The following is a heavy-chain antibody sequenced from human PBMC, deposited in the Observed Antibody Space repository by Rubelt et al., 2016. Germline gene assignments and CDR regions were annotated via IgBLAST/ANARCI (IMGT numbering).Heavy chain of an antibody. V-gene: IGHV2-5*02. Sequence: QITLKESGPTLVKPTQTLTLTCTFSGFSLSAYGVGVGCIRQPTGQALAWLALFYWDDGKRYSHFPRSRLTIIQDTSKNPVILTMTNMDPMDTGTYFCARRSGMFDPWGQGILVTVSS. J-gene: IGHJ5*02. CDR1: GFSLSAYGVG. CDR3: ARRSGMFDP. CDR2: FYWDDGK. D-gene: IGHD1-26*01.